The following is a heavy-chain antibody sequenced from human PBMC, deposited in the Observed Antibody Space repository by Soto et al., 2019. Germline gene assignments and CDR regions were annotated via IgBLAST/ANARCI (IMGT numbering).Heavy chain of an antibody. V-gene: IGHV3-7*01. CDR2: IKQDGSEK. Sequence: GGSLRLSCAASGFTFSSYWMSWVRQAPGKGLEWVANIKQDGSEKYYVDSVKGRFTISRDNAKNSLYLQMNSLRAEDTAVYYCARDRRNDLYYYGMDVWGQGTTVTVSS. D-gene: IGHD1-1*01. CDR3: ARDRRNDLYYYGMDV. CDR1: GFTFSSYW. J-gene: IGHJ6*02.